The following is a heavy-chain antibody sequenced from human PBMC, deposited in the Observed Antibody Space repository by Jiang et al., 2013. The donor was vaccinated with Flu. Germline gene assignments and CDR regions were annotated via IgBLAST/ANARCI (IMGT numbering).Heavy chain of an antibody. CDR3: ARSPPTGEWNFDY. J-gene: IGHJ4*02. V-gene: IGHV4-4*07. D-gene: IGHD7-27*01. CDR1: GDSINTYY. Sequence: GPGLVKPSETLSLTCVVSGDSINTYYWSWIRQPAGEGLEWIGRLNPSGSTNYNLSLKSRVTMSLDTSKNQFSLRLSSVTAADTAVYYCARSPPTGEWNFDYWGQGILVTVSS. CDR2: LNPSGST.